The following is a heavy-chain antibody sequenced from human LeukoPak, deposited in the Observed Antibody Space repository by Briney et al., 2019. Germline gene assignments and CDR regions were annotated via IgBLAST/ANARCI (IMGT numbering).Heavy chain of an antibody. D-gene: IGHD5-24*01. CDR1: GGSISSGGYY. Sequence: SETLSLTCTVSGGSISSGGYYWSWIRQHPGKGLEWIGYIYYSGSTYYNPSLKSRVTISVDTSKNQFSLKLSSVTAADTAVYYCARQEMGVYYYMDVWGKGTTVTVSS. J-gene: IGHJ6*03. CDR3: ARQEMGVYYYMDV. V-gene: IGHV4-31*03. CDR2: IYYSGST.